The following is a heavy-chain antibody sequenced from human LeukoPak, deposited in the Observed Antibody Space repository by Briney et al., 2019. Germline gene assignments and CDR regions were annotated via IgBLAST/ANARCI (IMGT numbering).Heavy chain of an antibody. Sequence: SVKVSCKASGGTFSSYAISWVRQAPGQGLEWMGGIIPIFGTANYAQKFQGRVTITADKSTSTAYMELSSLRSEDTAVYYCASEPSLEAATTAWFDPWGQGTLVTVSS. D-gene: IGHD2-15*01. CDR1: GGTFSSYA. CDR2: IIPIFGTA. J-gene: IGHJ5*02. CDR3: ASEPSLEAATTAWFDP. V-gene: IGHV1-69*06.